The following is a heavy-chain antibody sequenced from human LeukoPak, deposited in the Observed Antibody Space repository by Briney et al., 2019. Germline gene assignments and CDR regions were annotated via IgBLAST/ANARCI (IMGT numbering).Heavy chain of an antibody. Sequence: PGGSLRLSCAASGFTFSSYWMSWVRQVPGKGLGWVANIKQDGSEKYYVDSVKGRFTISRDNAKNSLYLQMNSLRAEDTAVYYCARDSVVVVAAIPTNVRHYYYGMDVWGQGTTVTVSS. V-gene: IGHV3-7*01. CDR1: GFTFSSYW. CDR2: IKQDGSEK. CDR3: ARDSVVVVAAIPTNVRHYYYGMDV. D-gene: IGHD2-15*01. J-gene: IGHJ6*02.